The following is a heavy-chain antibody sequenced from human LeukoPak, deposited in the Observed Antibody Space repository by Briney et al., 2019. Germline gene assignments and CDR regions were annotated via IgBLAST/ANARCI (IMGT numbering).Heavy chain of an antibody. D-gene: IGHD5-24*01. V-gene: IGHV1-18*04. CDR2: ISAYNGNT. Sequence: GASVKVSCKASGYTFTSYGIGWVRQAPGQGLEWMGWISAYNGNTNYAQKLQGRVTMTTDTSTSTAYMELSSLRSEDTAVYYCARDRLQLPLDVWGQGTSVTVSS. J-gene: IGHJ6*02. CDR3: ARDRLQLPLDV. CDR1: GYTFTSYG.